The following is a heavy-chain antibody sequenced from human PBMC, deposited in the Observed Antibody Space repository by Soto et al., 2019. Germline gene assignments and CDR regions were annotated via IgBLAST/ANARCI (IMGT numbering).Heavy chain of an antibody. CDR1: GFTFSSYS. Sequence: GGSLRLSCAASGFTFSSYSMNWVRQAPGKGLEWVSYISSSSSTIYYADSVKGRLTISRDNAKNSLYLQMNSLRAEDTAVYYCARDGGGYSYGYRAAGTDYWGQGTLVTVSS. D-gene: IGHD5-18*01. J-gene: IGHJ4*02. CDR3: ARDGGGYSYGYRAAGTDY. CDR2: ISSSSSTI. V-gene: IGHV3-48*01.